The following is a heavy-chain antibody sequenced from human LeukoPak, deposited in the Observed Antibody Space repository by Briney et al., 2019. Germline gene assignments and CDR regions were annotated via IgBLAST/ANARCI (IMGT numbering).Heavy chain of an antibody. CDR3: ATTFAAAGTRFHYFDY. D-gene: IGHD6-13*01. J-gene: IGHJ4*02. CDR1: GFTFGSYS. V-gene: IGHV3-48*04. Sequence: GGSLRLSCAASGFTFGSYSMNWVRQAPGKGLEWVSYISSSSSTIYYADSVKGRFTISRDNAKNSLYLQMNSLRAEDTAVYYCATTFAAAGTRFHYFDYWGQGTLVTVSS. CDR2: ISSSSSTI.